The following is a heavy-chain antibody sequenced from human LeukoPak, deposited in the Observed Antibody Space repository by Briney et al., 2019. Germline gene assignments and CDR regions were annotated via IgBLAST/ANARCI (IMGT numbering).Heavy chain of an antibody. Sequence: GGSLRLSCVASGFTFSTSWMNWVRQAPGKGLEWVANIKGDGSVQSYVDSVKGRFTISRDNAKNSLFLQMNSLRAEDTAVYYCARNWNDDYWGQGTLVTVSS. J-gene: IGHJ4*02. CDR2: IKGDGSVQ. CDR1: GFTFSTSW. CDR3: ARNWNDDY. D-gene: IGHD1-1*01. V-gene: IGHV3-7*02.